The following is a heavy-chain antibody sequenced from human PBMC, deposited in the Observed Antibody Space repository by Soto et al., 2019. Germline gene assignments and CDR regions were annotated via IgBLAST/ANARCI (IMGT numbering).Heavy chain of an antibody. CDR3: ARYAGLYCSSTSCRSATPYFQH. CDR2: IWYDGSNK. J-gene: IGHJ1*01. Sequence: QVQLVESGGGVVQPGRSLRLSCAASGFTFSSYGMHWVRQAPGKGLEWVAVIWYDGSNKYYADSVKGRFTISRDNSKNTLHLQMNCLRAEDTAGYYCARYAGLYCSSTSCRSATPYFQHWGQGTLVTGSS. D-gene: IGHD2-2*01. CDR1: GFTFSSYG. V-gene: IGHV3-33*01.